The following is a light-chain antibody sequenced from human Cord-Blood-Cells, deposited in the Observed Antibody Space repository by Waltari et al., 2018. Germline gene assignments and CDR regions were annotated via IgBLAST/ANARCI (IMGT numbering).Light chain of an antibody. V-gene: IGLV1-40*01. CDR3: QSYDSSLSVV. Sequence: QSVLTQPPSVSGAPGQRVTISRPGSSSNIGAGYDVHWYQQLPGTAPKPLIYGNSNRPSGVPDRFSGSKSGTSASLAITGLQAEDEADYYCQSYDSSLSVVFGGGTKLTVL. J-gene: IGLJ2*01. CDR1: SSNIGAGYD. CDR2: GNS.